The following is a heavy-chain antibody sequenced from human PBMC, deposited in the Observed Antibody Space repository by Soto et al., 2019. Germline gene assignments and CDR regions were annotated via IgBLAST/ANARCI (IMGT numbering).Heavy chain of an antibody. CDR1: GFTFSSIS. J-gene: IGHJ5*02. V-gene: IGHV3-30*04. Sequence: GGSLRLSCAASGFTFSSISMHWVRQAPGKGLEWVAVISYDGRYKYFADSVKGRFTISRDNSKNTLHLQMNSLRAEDTAVYYCASETTILSRTYYSIDRWGQGTLVTVSS. D-gene: IGHD1-26*01. CDR3: ASETTILSRTYYSIDR. CDR2: ISYDGRYK.